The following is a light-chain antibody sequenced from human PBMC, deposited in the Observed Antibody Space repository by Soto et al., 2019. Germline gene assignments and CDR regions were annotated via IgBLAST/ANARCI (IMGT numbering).Light chain of an antibody. V-gene: IGLV1-44*01. Sequence: QSVLTQPPSASGTPGQRITISCSGSGSNIGSNTVTWYQQLPRTAPKLLIYTNNQRPSGVPDRFSGSKSGTSASLAISGLQSGDEADYYCATWDDSLNGYVFGTGTRSPS. J-gene: IGLJ1*01. CDR1: GSNIGSNT. CDR2: TNN. CDR3: ATWDDSLNGYV.